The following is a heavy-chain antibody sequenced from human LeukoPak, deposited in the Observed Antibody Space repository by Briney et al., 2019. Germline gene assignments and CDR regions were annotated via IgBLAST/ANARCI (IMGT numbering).Heavy chain of an antibody. CDR2: IYPGDSDT. V-gene: IGHV5-51*01. J-gene: IGHJ4*02. Sequence: GESLKISCKGSGYSFTSYWIGWGRQMPGKGLEWMGIIYPGDSDTRYSPSFQGQVTISADKSISTAYLQWSSLKASDTAMYYCASLNPYPAPYYDSSGYYASFDYWGQGTLVTVSS. D-gene: IGHD3-22*01. CDR1: GYSFTSYW. CDR3: ASLNPYPAPYYDSSGYYASFDY.